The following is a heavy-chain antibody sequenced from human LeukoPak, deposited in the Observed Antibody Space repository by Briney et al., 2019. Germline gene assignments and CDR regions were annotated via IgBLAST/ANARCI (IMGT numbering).Heavy chain of an antibody. Sequence: ASVKVSCKASGYTFTSYAMNWVRQAPGQGLEWMGWINTNTGNPTYAQGFTGRFVFSLDASVSTAYLQISSLKAEDTAVYYCARAGVYYDSSGYDPTFDYWGQGTLVTVSS. CDR3: ARAGVYYDSSGYDPTFDY. V-gene: IGHV7-4-1*02. CDR1: GYTFTSYA. J-gene: IGHJ4*02. CDR2: INTNTGNP. D-gene: IGHD3-22*01.